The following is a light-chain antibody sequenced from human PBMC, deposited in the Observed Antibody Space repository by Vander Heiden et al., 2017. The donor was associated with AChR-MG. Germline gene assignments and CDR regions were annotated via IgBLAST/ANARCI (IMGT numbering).Light chain of an antibody. V-gene: IGKV1-33*01. J-gene: IGKJ3*01. Sequence: DVQMTQSPSSLPASVGDTITITCQASQVVHRYLNWYQQKPAKAPKLLIRDASKLERGVPSRFSGSGSGTDFTFTISDLQPEDIATYFCQQDDSLPFTFGHGTKVHL. CDR2: DAS. CDR1: QVVHRY. CDR3: QQDDSLPFT.